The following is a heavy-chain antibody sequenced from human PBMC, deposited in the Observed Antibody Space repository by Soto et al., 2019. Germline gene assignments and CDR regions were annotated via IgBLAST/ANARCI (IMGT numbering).Heavy chain of an antibody. V-gene: IGHV1-8*01. D-gene: IGHD6-19*01. J-gene: IGHJ5*02. CDR3: ARSHIAVALTVWFDP. CDR2: MNPNSGNT. Sequence: ASVKVSCKASGYTFTSYDINWVRQATGQGLEWMGWMNPNSGNTGYAQKFQGRVTMTRNTSISTAYMELSSLRSEDTAVYYCARSHIAVALTVWFDPWGQGTLVTVSS. CDR1: GYTFTSYD.